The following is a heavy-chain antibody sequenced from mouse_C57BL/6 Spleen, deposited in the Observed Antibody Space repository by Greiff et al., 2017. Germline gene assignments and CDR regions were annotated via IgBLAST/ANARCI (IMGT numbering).Heavy chain of an antibody. D-gene: IGHD2-4*01. CDR2: ISPGSGST. J-gene: IGHJ2*01. CDR1: GYTFTSYW. Sequence: QVQLQQPGAELVKPGASVKMSCKASGYTFTSYWITWVKQRPGQGLEWIGDISPGSGSTNYNEQFKSKATLTVDTSSSTAYMQLSSLTSEDSAVYYCARGDYDAGFDYWGQGTTLTVSS. CDR3: ARGDYDAGFDY. V-gene: IGHV1-55*01.